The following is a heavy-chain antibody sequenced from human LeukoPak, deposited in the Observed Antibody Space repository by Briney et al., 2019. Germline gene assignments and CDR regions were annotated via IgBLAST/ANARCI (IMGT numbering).Heavy chain of an antibody. CDR3: AKSPSMVQGVTVDY. V-gene: IGHV3-23*01. D-gene: IGHD3-10*01. Sequence: GGSLRLSCAASGFTFSSYAMSWVRQAPGKGLEWVSAISGSGGSTYYADSVKGRFTISRDNSKNTLYLQMNSLRAEDTAVYYCAKSPSMVQGVTVDYWGQGTLVTVSS. CDR2: ISGSGGST. CDR1: GFTFSSYA. J-gene: IGHJ4*02.